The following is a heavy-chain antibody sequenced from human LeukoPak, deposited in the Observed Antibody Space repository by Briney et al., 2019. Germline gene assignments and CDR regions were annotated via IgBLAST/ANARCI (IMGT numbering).Heavy chain of an antibody. CDR1: GFTFSSYA. J-gene: IGHJ4*02. CDR3: ARGGGAYYDILTGSLFR. V-gene: IGHV3-30*04. D-gene: IGHD3-9*01. CDR2: ISYDGSNK. Sequence: GGSLRLSCAASGFTFSSYAIHWVRQAPGKGLEWVAVISYDGSNKYYADSVKGRFTISRDNSKNTLYLQINSLRAEDTAVYYCARGGGAYYDILTGSLFRWGQGTLVTVSS.